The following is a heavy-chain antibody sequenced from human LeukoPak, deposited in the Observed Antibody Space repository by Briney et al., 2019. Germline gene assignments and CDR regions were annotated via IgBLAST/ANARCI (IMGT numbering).Heavy chain of an antibody. D-gene: IGHD4-11*01. J-gene: IGHJ3*02. CDR2: IYPCDSET. V-gene: IGHV5-51*01. Sequence: GESLKISCKGSGYSFTNHWIGWVRQMPGKGLEWMGIIYPCDSETRYSPSFQGQVTISADKSISNAYLQWSSLKASDTAIYFCARHRSVFIEDYTKDTRLAFDIWGQGTMVTASS. CDR1: GYSFTNHW. CDR3: ARHRSVFIEDYTKDTRLAFDI.